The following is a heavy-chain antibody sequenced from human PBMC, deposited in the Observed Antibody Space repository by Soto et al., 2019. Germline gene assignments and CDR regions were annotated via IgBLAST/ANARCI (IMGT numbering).Heavy chain of an antibody. D-gene: IGHD6-19*01. J-gene: IGHJ5*02. CDR3: ARDRRYSSGWYLGWFDP. V-gene: IGHV4-39*07. CDR1: GGSINRSPYY. Sequence: PSETLSLTCSVSGGSINRSPYYWDWIRQSPGKGLEWIGSIYETGSTNYNPSLKSRVTISVDTSKNQFSLKLSSVTAADTAVYYCARDRRYSSGWYLGWFDPWGQGTLVTVSS. CDR2: IYETGST.